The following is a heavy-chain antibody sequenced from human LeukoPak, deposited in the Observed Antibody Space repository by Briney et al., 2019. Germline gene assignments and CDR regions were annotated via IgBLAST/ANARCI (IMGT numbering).Heavy chain of an antibody. CDR1: GGSISGYY. J-gene: IGHJ5*02. Sequence: SETLSLTCTVSGGSISGYYWAWIRQPPGKGLEWIGYIYYSGSTNYNPSLKSRVTISVDTPKNQFSLKLSSVTAADTAVYYCARTGIGLLPTENIFNWFDPWGQGTLVTVSS. V-gene: IGHV4-59*01. CDR3: ARTGIGLLPTENIFNWFDP. CDR2: IYYSGST. D-gene: IGHD1-26*01.